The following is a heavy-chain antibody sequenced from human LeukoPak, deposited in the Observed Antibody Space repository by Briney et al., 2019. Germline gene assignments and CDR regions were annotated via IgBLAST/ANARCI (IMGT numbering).Heavy chain of an antibody. CDR1: GYTFTGYY. J-gene: IGHJ4*02. CDR2: INPNSGGT. V-gene: IGHV1-2*02. D-gene: IGHD3-22*01. Sequence: GASVKVSCKASGYTFTGYYMHWVRQAPGQGLEWMGWINPNSGGTNYAQKFQGRVTMTRDTSISTAYMELSRLRSDDTAVYYRARDQYYSDSSGPDYWGQGTLVTVSS. CDR3: ARDQYYSDSSGPDY.